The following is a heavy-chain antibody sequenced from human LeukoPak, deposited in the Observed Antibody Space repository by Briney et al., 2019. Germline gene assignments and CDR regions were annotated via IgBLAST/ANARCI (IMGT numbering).Heavy chain of an antibody. CDR2: FDPEDGET. D-gene: IGHD2-8*01. J-gene: IGHJ6*03. CDR1: GYTLTELS. Sequence: GASVKVSCKVSGYTLTELSMHWVRQAPGKGLEWMGGFDPEDGETIYAQKFQGRVTITADESTSTAYMELSSLRSEDTAVYYCARADGDCTNGVCEYYYYYMDVWGKGTTVTVS. CDR3: ARADGDCTNGVCEYYYYYMDV. V-gene: IGHV1-24*01.